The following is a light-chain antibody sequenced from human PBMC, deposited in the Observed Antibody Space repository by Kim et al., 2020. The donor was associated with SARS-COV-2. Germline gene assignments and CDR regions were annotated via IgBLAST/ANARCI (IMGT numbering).Light chain of an antibody. J-gene: IGKJ4*01. CDR1: HNINKY. Sequence: DIEMTQSPSSLSASVGDRVTITCQASHNINKYLNWYQHRPGRAPKLLIYDAFNLETGVPTKFSGSGSGTHFTLIINSLQPEDFATYYCQQYQNFPITFGGGTKVDIK. V-gene: IGKV1-33*01. CDR2: DAF. CDR3: QQYQNFPIT.